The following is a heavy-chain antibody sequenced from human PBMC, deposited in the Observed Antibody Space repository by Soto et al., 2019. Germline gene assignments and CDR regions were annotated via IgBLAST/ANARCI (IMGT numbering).Heavy chain of an antibody. CDR1: GYSFTNYW. Sequence: EVQLVQSGAEVKKPGEPLRISCEGAGYSFTNYWITWVRQMPGKGLEWLGRIDPSDSYTNYSPSFRGHVTISVDKSISTAYLQWSSVKASDTAMYYCARLPLISLVRGIIVDDYWGQGTLVTVAS. CDR2: IDPSDSYT. D-gene: IGHD3-10*01. V-gene: IGHV5-10-1*01. CDR3: ARLPLISLVRGIIVDDY. J-gene: IGHJ4*02.